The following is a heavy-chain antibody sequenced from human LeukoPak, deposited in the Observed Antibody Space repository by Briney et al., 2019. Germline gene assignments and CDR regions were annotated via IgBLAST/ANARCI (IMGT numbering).Heavy chain of an antibody. CDR3: ARDLFPINWFES. Sequence: SETLSVTCTVSGGSVTKYYWHWIRQAPGKGLEWIGFIFHTGITNYNPSLKSRVTISVDTSKNQFSLKLTSVTAADTAVYFCARDLFPINWFESWGQGTLVTVSS. CDR2: IFHTGIT. CDR1: GGSVTKYY. V-gene: IGHV4-59*02. J-gene: IGHJ5*01. D-gene: IGHD2-2*02.